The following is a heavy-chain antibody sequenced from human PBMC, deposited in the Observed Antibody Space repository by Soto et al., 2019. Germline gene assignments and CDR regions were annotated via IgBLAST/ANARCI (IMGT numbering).Heavy chain of an antibody. V-gene: IGHV3-21*02. D-gene: IGHD3-3*01. J-gene: IGHJ6*03. CDR2: INEDSSYI. CDR3: VRDFGWYFRSGYMDV. CDR1: GFSFISYS. Sequence: EVQLVESGGGLVKPGGSLRLSCAASGFSFISYSMNWVRQAPGKGLEWVSSINEDSSYIYYAHSLRCRFTISRDNDKDSLYLQMNSLRAEDTAVYYCVRDFGWYFRSGYMDVWGDWDKVNVSS.